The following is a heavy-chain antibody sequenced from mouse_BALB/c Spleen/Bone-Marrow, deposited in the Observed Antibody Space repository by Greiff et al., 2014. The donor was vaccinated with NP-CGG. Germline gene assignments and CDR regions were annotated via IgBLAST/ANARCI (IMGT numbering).Heavy chain of an antibody. J-gene: IGHJ1*01. CDR3: ARWGKGYFDV. V-gene: IGHV1S81*02. Sequence: QVQLQQSGAELVKPGASVKLSCKASGYNFISYWIHWVKPRPGQGLEWIGGINPGNGRTNYNEKFKNKATLTIDKSSSTAYMQLSRLTSEDSAVYYCARWGKGYFDVWGAGTTVTVSS. CDR1: GYNFISYW. CDR2: INPGNGRT. D-gene: IGHD1-3*01.